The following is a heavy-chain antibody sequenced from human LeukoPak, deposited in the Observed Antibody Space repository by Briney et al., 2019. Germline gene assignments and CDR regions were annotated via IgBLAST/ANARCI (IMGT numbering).Heavy chain of an antibody. CDR1: GFLFISYA. J-gene: IGHJ6*02. Sequence: GGSLRLSCSASGFLFISYAMHWVRQAPGKGLEYVSAISDSSGSTYYADSVKGRFTISRDNSKNTLYLQMSSLRAEDTAVYFCVRGYSFGPYGMDVWGQGTTVTVSS. CDR3: VRGYSFGPYGMDV. V-gene: IGHV3-64D*09. D-gene: IGHD2-15*01. CDR2: ISDSSGST.